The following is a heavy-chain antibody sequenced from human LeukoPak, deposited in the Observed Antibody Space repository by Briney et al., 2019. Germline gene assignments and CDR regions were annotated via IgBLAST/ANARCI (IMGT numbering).Heavy chain of an antibody. D-gene: IGHD1-26*01. Sequence: SETLSLTCAVYGGSFSGYYWSWIRQPPGKGLEWIGKINHSGSTNYNPSLKSRVTISVDTSKNQFSLKLSSVTAADTAVYYCARRGSYSHWYFDLWGRGTLVTVSS. J-gene: IGHJ2*01. CDR3: ARRGSYSHWYFDL. CDR1: GGSFSGYY. V-gene: IGHV4-34*01. CDR2: INHSGST.